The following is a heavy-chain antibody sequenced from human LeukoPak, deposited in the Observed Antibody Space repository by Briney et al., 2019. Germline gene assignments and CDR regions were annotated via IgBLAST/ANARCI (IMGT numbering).Heavy chain of an antibody. V-gene: IGHV3-43D*03. CDR3: AKGVGATCPYYFDY. CDR1: GFKFDDYG. CDR2: ISWDGDTT. J-gene: IGHJ4*02. D-gene: IGHD1-26*01. Sequence: GGSLRLSCAASGFKFDDYGMHWVRQAPGKGLEWVSLISWDGDTTYYADSVKGRFTISIDNSKNSLDLQMNSLRAEDTALYYCAKGVGATCPYYFDYWGQGTLVTVSS.